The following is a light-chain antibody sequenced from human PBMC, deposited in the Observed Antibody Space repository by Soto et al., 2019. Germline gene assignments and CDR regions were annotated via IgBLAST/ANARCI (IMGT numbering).Light chain of an antibody. Sequence: QSALTQPASVSGSPGQSITISCTGTSSEVGDYNYVSWYQHHPGKAPKVMIYEVSNRPSGVSNRFSGSKSDNTASLTISGLQAEDEAEYYCSSYTSTSTLIFGGGTKLTVL. CDR1: SSEVGDYNY. CDR3: SSYTSTSTLI. J-gene: IGLJ2*01. CDR2: EVS. V-gene: IGLV2-14*01.